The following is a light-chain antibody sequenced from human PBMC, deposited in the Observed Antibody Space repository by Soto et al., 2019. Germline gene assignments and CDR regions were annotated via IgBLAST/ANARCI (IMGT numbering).Light chain of an antibody. CDR1: SSNIGNNC. Sequence: QSVLTQPPSASGTPGQRVTISCSGSSSNIGNNCMNWYLQVPGTAPKLLIYSNNQWPSGVHDRFSGSKSGSSASLAISGLRSEDEGDYYCAAWDDSLNGPLFGGGTKVTVL. CDR3: AAWDDSLNGPL. CDR2: SNN. J-gene: IGLJ2*01. V-gene: IGLV1-44*01.